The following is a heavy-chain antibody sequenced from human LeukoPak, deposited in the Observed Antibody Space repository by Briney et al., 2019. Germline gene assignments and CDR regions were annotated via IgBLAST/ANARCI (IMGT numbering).Heavy chain of an antibody. CDR2: ISYDGSNK. CDR3: ARGGGYCTNGVCHNNWFDP. Sequence: GGSLRLSCEASPFIFSGHWLNWVRQAPGKGLEWVTVISYDGSNKYYADSVKGRFTISRDNSKNTLYLQMNSLRAEDTAMYYCARGGGYCTNGVCHNNWFDPWGQGTLVTVSS. D-gene: IGHD2-8*01. CDR1: PFIFSGHW. V-gene: IGHV3-30*03. J-gene: IGHJ5*02.